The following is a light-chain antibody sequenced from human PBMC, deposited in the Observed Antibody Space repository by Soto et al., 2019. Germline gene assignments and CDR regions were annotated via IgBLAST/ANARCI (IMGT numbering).Light chain of an antibody. V-gene: IGLV1-44*01. CDR2: NNN. Sequence: QSVLTQPPSASGTPGQRVTISCSGSSSNIGTNTVNWYLQLPGTAPKLLIYNNNQRPSGVPVRFSGYKSGTSASLAISGLRSEDEADYSCAAWDDRLNGFYVFGSGTKLTVL. CDR1: SSNIGTNT. J-gene: IGLJ1*01. CDR3: AAWDDRLNGFYV.